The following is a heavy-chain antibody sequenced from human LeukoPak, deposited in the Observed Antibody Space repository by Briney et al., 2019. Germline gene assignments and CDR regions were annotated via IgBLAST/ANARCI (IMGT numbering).Heavy chain of an antibody. CDR3: AREGDTATPFDY. CDR2: IYYSGST. J-gene: IGHJ4*02. Sequence: SETLSLTCTVSGGSISSYYWSWIRQPPGKGLEWIGYIYYSGSTNYNPSLKSRGTISVDTSKNQFSLKLSSVTAADTAVYYCAREGDTATPFDYWGQGTLVTVSS. D-gene: IGHD5-18*01. V-gene: IGHV4-59*01. CDR1: GGSISSYY.